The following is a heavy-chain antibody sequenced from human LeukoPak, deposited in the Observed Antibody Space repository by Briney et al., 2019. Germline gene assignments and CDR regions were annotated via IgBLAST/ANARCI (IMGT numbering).Heavy chain of an antibody. CDR3: ARQGRVGGLVADFDY. CDR2: IYYSGST. V-gene: IGHV4-39*01. J-gene: IGHJ4*02. Sequence: SETPSLTCTVSGGSISSSSYYWGWIRQPPGKGLEWIGSIYYSGSTYYNPSLKSRVTISVDTSKNQFSLKLSSVTAADTAVYYCARQGRVGGLVADFDYWGQGTLVTVSS. D-gene: IGHD6-19*01. CDR1: GGSISSSSYY.